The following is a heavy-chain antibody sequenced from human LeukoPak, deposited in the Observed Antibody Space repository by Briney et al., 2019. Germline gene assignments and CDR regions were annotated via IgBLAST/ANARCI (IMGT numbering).Heavy chain of an antibody. J-gene: IGHJ4*02. CDR1: GFTFSSYG. CDR2: IRYDGSNK. Sequence: PGGSLRLSCAASGFTFSSYGMHWVRQAPGKGLEWVAFIRYDGSNKYYADSVKGRFPISRDNSKNTLYLQMNSLRAEDTAVYYCAALSSSWSGRVFDYRGQGTLVTVSS. D-gene: IGHD6-13*01. V-gene: IGHV3-30*02. CDR3: AALSSSWSGRVFDY.